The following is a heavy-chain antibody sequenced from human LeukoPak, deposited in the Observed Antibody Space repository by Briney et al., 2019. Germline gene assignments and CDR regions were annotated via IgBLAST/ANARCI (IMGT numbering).Heavy chain of an antibody. CDR3: AREGFWSGYFQYYYGMDV. V-gene: IGHV7-4-1*02. CDR1: GYTFTSYA. CDR2: INTNTGNP. D-gene: IGHD3-3*01. Sequence: ASVKVSCKASGYTFTSYAMNWVRQAPGQGLEWMGRINTNTGNPTYAQGFTGRFVFSLDTSVSTAYLQISNLKAEDTAVYYCAREGFWSGYFQYYYGMDVWGQGTTVTVSS. J-gene: IGHJ6*02.